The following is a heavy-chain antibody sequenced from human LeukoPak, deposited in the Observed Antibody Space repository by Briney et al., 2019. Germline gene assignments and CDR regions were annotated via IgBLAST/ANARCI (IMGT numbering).Heavy chain of an antibody. J-gene: IGHJ3*02. Sequence: GASVKVSCKASGGTFSSYAISWVRQAPGQGLEWMGRIIPILGIANYAQKFQGRVTITADKSTSTAYMELSSLRSEDTAVYYCARDVMIVVAPSTHAFDIWGQGTMVTVSS. CDR3: ARDVMIVVAPSTHAFDI. V-gene: IGHV1-69*04. CDR2: IIPILGIA. D-gene: IGHD3-22*01. CDR1: GGTFSSYA.